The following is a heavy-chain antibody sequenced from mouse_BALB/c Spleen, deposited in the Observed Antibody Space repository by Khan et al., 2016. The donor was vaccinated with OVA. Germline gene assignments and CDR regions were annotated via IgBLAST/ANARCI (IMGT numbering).Heavy chain of an antibody. Sequence: VRPQQSGPELVKPGASVKMSCKASGYTFTNYIIHWVKQKPGQGLDWIGYINPYNDGSKYNEKFKGKATLTSDKSSNTAYMELSGLTSEDSAVYYCARDYGSSFWFAYWGQGTLVTVSA. CDR2: INPYNDGS. J-gene: IGHJ3*01. V-gene: IGHV1S136*01. CDR3: ARDYGSSFWFAY. D-gene: IGHD1-1*01. CDR1: GYTFTNYI.